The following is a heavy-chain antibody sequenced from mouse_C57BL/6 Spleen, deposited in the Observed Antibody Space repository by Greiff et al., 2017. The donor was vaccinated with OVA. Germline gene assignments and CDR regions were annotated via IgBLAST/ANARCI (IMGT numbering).Heavy chain of an antibody. CDR2: INPNNGGT. D-gene: IGHD1-1*01. V-gene: IGHV1-22*01. J-gene: IGHJ1*03. CDR1: GYTFTDYN. CDR3: ARPPLMTTVERGYFDV. Sequence: VQLQQSGPELVKPGASVKMSCKASGYTFTDYNMHWVKQSHGKSLEWIGYINPNNGGTSHNQKFKGKATLTVNKSSSTAYMELRSLTSEESAVYYCARPPLMTTVERGYFDVWGTGTTVTVSS.